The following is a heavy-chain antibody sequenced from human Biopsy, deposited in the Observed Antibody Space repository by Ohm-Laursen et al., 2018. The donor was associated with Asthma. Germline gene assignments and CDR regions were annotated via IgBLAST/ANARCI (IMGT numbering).Heavy chain of an antibody. J-gene: IGHJ4*02. Sequence: SLRLSCAASGFVFRSHAMHWVRQAPGKGLEWVAVVSYDGGVAHYADSMKGRFTISRDNAKSALYLQMNRLRTDDTAVYFCAKRRGYSDLTDFDHWGQGTLVTVSS. CDR2: VSYDGGVA. V-gene: IGHV3-30*18. D-gene: IGHD3-3*01. CDR3: AKRRGYSDLTDFDH. CDR1: GFVFRSHA.